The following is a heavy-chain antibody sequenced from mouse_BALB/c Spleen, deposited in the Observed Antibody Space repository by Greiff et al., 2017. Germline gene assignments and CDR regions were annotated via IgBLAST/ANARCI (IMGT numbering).Heavy chain of an antibody. CDR3: ARRSDPAWFAY. CDR1: GFTFSSFG. J-gene: IGHJ3*01. CDR2: ISSGSSTI. Sequence: EVKLQESGGGLVQPGGSRKLSCAASGFTFSSFGMHWVRQAPEKGLEWVAYISSGSSTIYYADTVKGRFTISRDNPKNTLFLQMTSLRSEDTAMYYCARRSDPAWFAYWGQGTLVTVSA. V-gene: IGHV5-17*02.